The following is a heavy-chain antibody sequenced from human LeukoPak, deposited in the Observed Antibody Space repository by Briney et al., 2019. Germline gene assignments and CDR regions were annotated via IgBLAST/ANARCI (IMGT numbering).Heavy chain of an antibody. V-gene: IGHV3-21*01. CDR3: ARDRGYYGSGRQNHYYYMDV. J-gene: IGHJ6*03. D-gene: IGHD3-10*01. CDR1: GFTFSSYS. Sequence: GSLRLSCAASGFTFSSYSMNWVRQAPGKGLEWVSSISRSSSYIYYADSVKGRFTISRDNAKNSLYLQMNSLRAEDTAVYYCARDRGYYGSGRQNHYYYMDVWGKGTTVTVSS. CDR2: ISRSSSYI.